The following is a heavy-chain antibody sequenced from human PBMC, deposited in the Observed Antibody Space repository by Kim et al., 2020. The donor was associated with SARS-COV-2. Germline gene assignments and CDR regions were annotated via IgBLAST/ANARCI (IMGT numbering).Heavy chain of an antibody. CDR3: ARGGYDYELDY. CDR2: IYYSGST. CDR1: GGSISSYY. D-gene: IGHD5-12*01. Sequence: SETLSLTCTVSGGSISSYYWSWIRQPPGKGLEWIGYIYYSGSTNYNPSLKSRVTISVDTSKNQFSLKLSSVTAADTAVYYCARGGYDYELDYWGQGTLVT. V-gene: IGHV4-59*08. J-gene: IGHJ4*02.